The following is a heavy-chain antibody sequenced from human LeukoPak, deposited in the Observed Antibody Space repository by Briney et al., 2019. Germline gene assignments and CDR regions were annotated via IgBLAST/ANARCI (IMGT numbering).Heavy chain of an antibody. CDR1: GFTLSNSY. CDR3: ARTAAGAFDI. CDR2: IYSGGST. V-gene: IGHV3-66*02. D-gene: IGHD6-13*01. Sequence: GGSLRLSCAASGFTLSNSYMSWVRQAPGKGLEWVSVIYSGGSTYYADSVKGRFTISRDNSKNTLYLQMNSLRAEDTAVYYCARTAAGAFDIWGQGTMVTVSS. J-gene: IGHJ3*02.